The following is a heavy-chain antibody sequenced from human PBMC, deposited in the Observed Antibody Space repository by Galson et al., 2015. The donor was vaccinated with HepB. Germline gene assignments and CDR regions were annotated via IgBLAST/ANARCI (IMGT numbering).Heavy chain of an antibody. Sequence: SLRLSCAASGFTFSNYAMTWARQAPGKGLEWVSLISWDGGSTYYADSVKGRFTISRDNSKNSLYLQMNSLRTEDTALYYCAKDISASSSWYGGEADYWGQGTLVTVSS. D-gene: IGHD6-13*01. J-gene: IGHJ4*02. CDR1: GFTFSNYA. CDR2: ISWDGGST. V-gene: IGHV3-43*01. CDR3: AKDISASSSWYGGEADY.